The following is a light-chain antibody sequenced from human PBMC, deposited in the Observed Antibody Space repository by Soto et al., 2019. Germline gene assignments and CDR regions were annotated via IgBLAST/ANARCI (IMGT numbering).Light chain of an antibody. J-gene: IGKJ1*01. CDR3: QERAGWPPWT. V-gene: IGKV3-11*01. CDR2: DAS. Sequence: EIVLTQSPATLSLSPGERATLSCRASQSISLSLAWYQQKPGQAPRLLIYDASERASAVPARFSGSGSGTDFTLTISSLEPEDFAVYYCQERAGWPPWTFGQGSKVDIX. CDR1: QSISLS.